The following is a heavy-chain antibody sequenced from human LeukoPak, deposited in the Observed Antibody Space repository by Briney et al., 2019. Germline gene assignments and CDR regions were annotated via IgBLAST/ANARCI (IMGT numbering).Heavy chain of an antibody. CDR1: GYSFTSYW. Sequence: GASLKISCKGSGYSFTSYWNGCVLQMPGKSLVGMGVIYPGDSDTKYSPSLQGQVTISADKSISNVYLQWSSLKASDTAMYYCARHSASSSWYVYFDYWGQGTLVTVSS. D-gene: IGHD6-13*01. J-gene: IGHJ4*02. CDR3: ARHSASSSWYVYFDY. V-gene: IGHV5-51*01. CDR2: IYPGDSDT.